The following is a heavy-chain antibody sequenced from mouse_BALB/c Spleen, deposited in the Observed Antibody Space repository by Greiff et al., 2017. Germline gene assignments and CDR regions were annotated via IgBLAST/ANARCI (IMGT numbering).Heavy chain of an antibody. Sequence: QLKESGPGLVQPSQSLSITCTVSGFSLTSYGVHWVRQSPGKGLEWLGVIWSGGSTDYNAAFISRLSISKDNSKSQVFFKMNSLQANDTAIYYCARKGGYGSSSFAYWGQGTLVTVSA. J-gene: IGHJ3*01. CDR2: IWSGGST. V-gene: IGHV2-2*02. CDR3: ARKGGYGSSSFAY. CDR1: GFSLTSYG. D-gene: IGHD1-1*01.